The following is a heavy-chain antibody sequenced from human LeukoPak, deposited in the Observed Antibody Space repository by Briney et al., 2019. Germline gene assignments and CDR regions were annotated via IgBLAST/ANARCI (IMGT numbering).Heavy chain of an antibody. CDR3: AKDQKSIAATGYDY. CDR2: ISGSGGST. CDR1: GFTFANYA. J-gene: IGHJ4*02. Sequence: GGSLRLSCAASGFTFANYAMSWVRQGPGKGLAWVSTISGSGGSTYYADSVKGRFTISRDNSKNTLFLQMNSLRADDTAVYFCAKDQKSIAATGYDYWGQGTLVTVSS. D-gene: IGHD6-13*01. V-gene: IGHV3-23*01.